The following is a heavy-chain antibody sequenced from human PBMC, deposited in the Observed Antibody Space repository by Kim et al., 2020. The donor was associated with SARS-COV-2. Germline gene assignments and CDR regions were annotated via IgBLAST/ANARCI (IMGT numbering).Heavy chain of an antibody. J-gene: IGHJ4*02. CDR3: ARGSLYYYGSGSETNDY. CDR1: GFTFSSYW. Sequence: GWSLRLSCAASGFTFSSYWMSWVRQAPGKGLEWVANIKQDGSEKYYVDSVKGRFTISRDNAKNSLYLQMNSLRAEDTAVYYCARGSLYYYGSGSETNDYWGPGALVTVSS. V-gene: IGHV3-7*03. CDR2: IKQDGSEK. D-gene: IGHD3-10*01.